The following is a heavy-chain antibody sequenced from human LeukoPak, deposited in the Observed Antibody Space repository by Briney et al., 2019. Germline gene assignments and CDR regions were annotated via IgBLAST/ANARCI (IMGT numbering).Heavy chain of an antibody. Sequence: GGSLRLSCAASGFTFDDYAMHWVRQVPGKGLEWVSGISWNSGSITYADSVKGRFTISRDNAKNSLYLQMNSLRAEDTALYFCAKDYYGDYGPFDYWGQGTLVTVSS. CDR1: GFTFDDYA. CDR3: AKDYYGDYGPFDY. V-gene: IGHV3-9*01. J-gene: IGHJ4*02. CDR2: ISWNSGSI. D-gene: IGHD4-17*01.